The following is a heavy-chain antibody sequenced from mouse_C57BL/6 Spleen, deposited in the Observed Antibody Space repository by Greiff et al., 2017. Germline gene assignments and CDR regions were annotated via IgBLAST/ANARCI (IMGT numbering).Heavy chain of an antibody. CDR1: GYTFTTYP. Sequence: QVQLKQSGAELVKPGASVKMSCKASGYTFTTYPIEWMKQNHGKSLEWIGNFHPYNDDTKYNEKFKGKATLTVEKSSSTVYLELSRLTSDDSAVYYCAIYSNAYYYAMDYWGQGTSVTVSS. V-gene: IGHV1-47*01. CDR3: AIYSNAYYYAMDY. CDR2: FHPYNDDT. J-gene: IGHJ4*01. D-gene: IGHD2-5*01.